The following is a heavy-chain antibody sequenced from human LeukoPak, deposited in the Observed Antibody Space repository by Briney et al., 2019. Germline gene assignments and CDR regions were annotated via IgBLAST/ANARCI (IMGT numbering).Heavy chain of an antibody. CDR2: IIPIFGTA. V-gene: IGHV1-69*05. D-gene: IGHD1-14*01. CDR1: GGTFSSYA. Sequence: SVKVSCKASGGTFSSYAISWVRQAPGQGLEWMGGIIPIFGTANYAQKFQGRVTITTDESTSTACMELSSLRSEDTAVYYCARVPNPHYYYYMDVWGKGTTVTVSS. J-gene: IGHJ6*03. CDR3: ARVPNPHYYYYMDV.